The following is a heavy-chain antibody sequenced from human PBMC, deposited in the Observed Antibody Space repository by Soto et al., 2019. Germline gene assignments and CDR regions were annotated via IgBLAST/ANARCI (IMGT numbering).Heavy chain of an antibody. D-gene: IGHD6-13*01. CDR3: ATGTAAPAL. CDR1: GCTFIDFD. Sequence: QNLSYTASGCTFIDFDVSWISPAPGKGLEWVSGISTSGVTTYYADSVKGRFTSSKDNSKNPLYLQMTSLRAEDTAVYYCATGTAAPALWGQGTRVP. CDR2: ISTSGVTT. J-gene: IGHJ1*01. V-gene: IGHV3-23*01.